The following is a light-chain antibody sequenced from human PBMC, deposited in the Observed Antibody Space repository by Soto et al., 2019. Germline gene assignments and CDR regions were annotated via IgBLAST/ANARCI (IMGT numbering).Light chain of an antibody. CDR3: QQYNNWPPELT. J-gene: IGKJ4*01. CDR1: QSVRIN. V-gene: IGKV3-15*01. CDR2: GAS. Sequence: EILMTQSPATLSVSPGERVTLSCRASQSVRINLAWYQQKPGQAPRLLIYGASYRATGIPARFSGSGSGTDFTLTISSLQSEDFAVYYCQQYNNWPPELTFGGGTKVEIK.